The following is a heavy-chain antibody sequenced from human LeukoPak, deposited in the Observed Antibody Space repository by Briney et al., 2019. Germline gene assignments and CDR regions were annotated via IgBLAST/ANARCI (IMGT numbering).Heavy chain of an antibody. J-gene: IGHJ3*02. Sequence: KPSETLSLTCTVSGGSMSSYYWSWIRQPPGKGLEWIGYIYYSETTNYNPSLKSRVTISVDTSKNQFSLKLSSVTAADTAVYYCAREGSVNAFNIWGQGTMVTVSS. CDR1: GGSMSSYY. CDR3: AREGSVNAFNI. V-gene: IGHV4-59*01. CDR2: IYYSETT.